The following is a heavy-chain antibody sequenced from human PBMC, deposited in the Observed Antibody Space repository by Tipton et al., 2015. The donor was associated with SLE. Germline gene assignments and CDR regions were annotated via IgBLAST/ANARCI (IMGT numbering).Heavy chain of an antibody. CDR3: ARADIAAAGYFDY. CDR2: GFAGGLT. J-gene: IGHJ4*02. V-gene: IGHV4-61*02. Sequence: TLSLTCTVSGGSISTTTYFWNWIRQPAGRGLEWIGRGFAGGLTDYNPSLSSRVTMSLDTSKNQFSLDLTSVTAADTAVYYCARADIAAAGYFDYWGQGTLVTVSS. D-gene: IGHD6-13*01. CDR1: GGSISTTTYF.